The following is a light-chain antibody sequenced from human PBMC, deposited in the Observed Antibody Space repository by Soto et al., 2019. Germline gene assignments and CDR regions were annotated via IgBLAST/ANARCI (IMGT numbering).Light chain of an antibody. J-gene: IGKJ1*01. CDR2: DAS. CDR1: QSVSSY. Sequence: EKVITQSPATLSVSPGERATLSCRASQSVSSYLAWYQQKPGQAPRLLIYDASTRATGVPARFSGSGSGTEFTLTISSLQSEDLAVYYCQQYDDWPETFGQGTKVEIK. V-gene: IGKV3-15*01. CDR3: QQYDDWPET.